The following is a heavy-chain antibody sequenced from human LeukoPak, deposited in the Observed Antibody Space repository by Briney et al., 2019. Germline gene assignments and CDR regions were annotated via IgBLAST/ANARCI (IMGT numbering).Heavy chain of an antibody. CDR2: IIPIFGTA. V-gene: IGHV1-69*06. CDR3: ARDGAQYYDFWSGYYNGNWFDP. Sequence: GASVKVSCKASGGTLSSYAISWVRQAPGQGLEWMGGIIPIFGTANYAQKFQGRVTITADKSTSTAYMELSSLRSEDTAVYYCARDGAQYYDFWSGYYNGNWFDPWGQGTLVTVSS. J-gene: IGHJ5*02. CDR1: GGTLSSYA. D-gene: IGHD3-3*01.